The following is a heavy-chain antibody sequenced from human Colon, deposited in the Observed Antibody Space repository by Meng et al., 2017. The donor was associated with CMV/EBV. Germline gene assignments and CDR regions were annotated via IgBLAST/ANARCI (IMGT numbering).Heavy chain of an antibody. Sequence: GESLKISCTASGFTFSPYSMNWVRQAPGKGLEWVATIRSGSRDISYADSVKGRFTISRDDAKNSLYLEMNSLRAEDTAVYYCAREWEGSSGNYYSRYFDLWGRGTLVTVSS. CDR3: AREWEGSSGNYYSRYFDL. D-gene: IGHD1-26*01. CDR1: GFTFSPYS. CDR2: IRSGSRDI. J-gene: IGHJ2*01. V-gene: IGHV3-21*01.